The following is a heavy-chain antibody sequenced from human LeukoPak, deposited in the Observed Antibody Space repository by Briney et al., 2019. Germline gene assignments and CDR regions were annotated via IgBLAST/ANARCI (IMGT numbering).Heavy chain of an antibody. D-gene: IGHD3-10*01. CDR3: ATTPTMVRCCFDY. Sequence: ASVKVSCKVSGYTPTELSMHWVRQAPGKGLEWMGGFDPEDGETIYAQKFQGRVTMTEDTSTDTAYMELSSLRSEGTAVYYCATTPTMVRCCFDYWGQGTLVTVSS. V-gene: IGHV1-24*01. J-gene: IGHJ4*02. CDR2: FDPEDGET. CDR1: GYTPTELS.